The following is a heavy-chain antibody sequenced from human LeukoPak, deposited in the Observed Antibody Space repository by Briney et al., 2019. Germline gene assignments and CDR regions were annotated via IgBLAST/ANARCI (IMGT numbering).Heavy chain of an antibody. CDR2: INPSGGGT. CDR1: GYTFTSYY. Sequence: ASVKVSCKASGYTFTSYYMHWVRQAPGQGLEWMGIINPSGGGTNYAQKFQGWVTMTRDTSISTAYMELSRLRSDDTAVYYCARGVVVVAATKSSAFDIWGQGTMVTVSS. CDR3: ARGVVVVAATKSSAFDI. V-gene: IGHV1-2*04. D-gene: IGHD2-15*01. J-gene: IGHJ3*02.